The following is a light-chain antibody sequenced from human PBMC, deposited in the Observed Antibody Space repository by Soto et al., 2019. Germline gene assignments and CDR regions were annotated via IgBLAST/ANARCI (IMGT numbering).Light chain of an antibody. V-gene: IGKV3-15*01. Sequence: EIVFTKFPASLSVSPGERSTLSCRASQSVSSNLAWYQQKPGQAPRLLIYGASTRATGIPARFSGSGSGTDVTLTISSREHEDSAEYHCQQYNNWPQTFGQGTKVDIK. J-gene: IGKJ1*01. CDR1: QSVSSN. CDR3: QQYNNWPQT. CDR2: GAS.